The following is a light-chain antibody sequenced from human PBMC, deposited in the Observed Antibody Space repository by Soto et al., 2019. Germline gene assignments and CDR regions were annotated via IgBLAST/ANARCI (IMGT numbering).Light chain of an antibody. CDR1: QSVSSS. CDR3: QQYNNWWT. V-gene: IGKV3-15*01. J-gene: IGKJ1*01. Sequence: EVVMTQSPATLSLSPGERATLSCRASQSVSSSLAWYQQKPGQAPRLLIYGASTRAAGIPDRFSGSGSETEFTLTISSLKAECFAIYYCQQYNNWWTFGQGTKEQIK. CDR2: GAS.